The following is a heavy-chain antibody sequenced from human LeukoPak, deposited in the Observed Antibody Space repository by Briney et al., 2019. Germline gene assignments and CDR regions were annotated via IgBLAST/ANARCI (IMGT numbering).Heavy chain of an antibody. CDR1: GFTFNDYA. J-gene: IGHJ3*02. CDR2: IRDDGSDT. Sequence: GGSLRLSCAASGFTFNDYAMYWVRQSPGRGLEGVALIRDDGSDTYHADSVKGRFTISRDNSKNTVFLRMNSLRGEDSAIYYCAKSDGHGTGYGFHIWGQGTMVTVSS. CDR3: AKSDGHGTGYGFHI. V-gene: IGHV3-30*02. D-gene: IGHD6-19*01.